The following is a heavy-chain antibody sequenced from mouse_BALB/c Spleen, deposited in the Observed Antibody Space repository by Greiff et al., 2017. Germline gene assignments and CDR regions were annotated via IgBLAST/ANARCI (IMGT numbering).Heavy chain of an antibody. CDR2: ISSGSSTI. CDR1: GFTFSSFG. D-gene: IGHD4-1*01. CDR3: ARLTGYAMDY. V-gene: IGHV5-17*02. J-gene: IGHJ4*01. Sequence: EVQLVESGGGLVQPGGSRKLSCAASGFTFSSFGMHWVRQAPEKGLEWVAYISSGSSTIYYADTVKGRFTISRDNPKNTLFLQMTSLRSEDTAMYYCARLTGYAMDYWGQGTSVTVSS.